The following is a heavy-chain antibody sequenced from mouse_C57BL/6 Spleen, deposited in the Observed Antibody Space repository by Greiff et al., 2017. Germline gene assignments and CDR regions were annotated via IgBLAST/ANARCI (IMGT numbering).Heavy chain of an antibody. D-gene: IGHD1-1*02. CDR2: IRSKSNNYAT. Sequence: EVKLMESGGGLVQPKGSLKLSCAASGFSFNTYAMNWVRQAPGKGLEWVARIRSKSNNYATYYADSVKDRFTISRDDSESMLYLQMNNLKTEDTAMYYCVRPYGPYAMDYWGQGTSVTVSS. CDR1: GFSFNTYA. CDR3: VRPYGPYAMDY. J-gene: IGHJ4*01. V-gene: IGHV10-1*01.